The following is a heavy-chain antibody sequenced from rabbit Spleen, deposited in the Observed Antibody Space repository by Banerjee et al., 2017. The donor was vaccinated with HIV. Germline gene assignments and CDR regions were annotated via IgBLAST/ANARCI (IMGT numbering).Heavy chain of an antibody. J-gene: IGHJ4*01. D-gene: IGHD2-1*01. CDR1: GFDFSVYG. CDR2: IEPIFGRT. CDR3: VRDLGYDDYSEKGYFNL. V-gene: IGHV1S47*01. Sequence: QEQLKETGGGLVQPGGSLTLSCKASGFDFSVYGLSWVRQAPGKGLEWIGYIEPIFGRTYYASWVNGRFTISSHNAQNTLYLQLNSLTAADTATYFCVRDLGYDDYSEKGYFNLWGQGTLVTVS.